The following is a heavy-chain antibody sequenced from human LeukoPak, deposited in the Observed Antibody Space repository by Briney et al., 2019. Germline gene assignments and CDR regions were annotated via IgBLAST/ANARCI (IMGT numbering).Heavy chain of an antibody. V-gene: IGHV3-30*02. J-gene: IGHJ4*02. CDR1: GFALRNYG. CDR2: IRHDENDK. D-gene: IGHD2-21*01. CDR3: AKDEGIRCLNGDCPFDH. Sequence: PGGSPRLSCAVSGFALRNYGMHWVRQAPGKGLEWVAYIRHDENDKYHVEGRFTISRDNSKNTLFLQMNSLRPEDTAVYYCAKDEGIRCLNGDCPFDHWGQGILVTVSP.